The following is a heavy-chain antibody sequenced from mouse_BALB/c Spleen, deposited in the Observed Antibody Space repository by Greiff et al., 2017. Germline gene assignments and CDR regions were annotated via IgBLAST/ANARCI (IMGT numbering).Heavy chain of an antibody. CDR1: GYTFSSYW. J-gene: IGHJ4*01. CDR3: ASMITTGAMDY. V-gene: IGHV1-9*01. CDR2: ILPGSGST. Sequence: QVQLKESGAELMKPGASVKISCKATGYTFSSYWIEWVKQRPGHGLEWIGEILPGSGSTNYNEKFKGKATFTADTSSNTAYMQLSSLTSEDSAVYYCASMITTGAMDYWGQGTSVTVSS. D-gene: IGHD2-4*01.